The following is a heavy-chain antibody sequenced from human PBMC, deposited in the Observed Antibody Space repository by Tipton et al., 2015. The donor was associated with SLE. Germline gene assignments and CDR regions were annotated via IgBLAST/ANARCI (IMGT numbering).Heavy chain of an antibody. CDR1: GDSISSSKW. Sequence: TLSLTCTVSGDSISSSKWWSWVRQSPGKGLEWIAESYHSGSNSYNPSHKSRLNISVAKSKNQFSLKLTSVTAADTAVYFCASRFFDGSGSIWVQGTLVTVSS. CDR3: ASRFFDGSGSI. V-gene: IGHV4-4*01. D-gene: IGHD3-22*01. J-gene: IGHJ4*02. CDR2: SYHSGSN.